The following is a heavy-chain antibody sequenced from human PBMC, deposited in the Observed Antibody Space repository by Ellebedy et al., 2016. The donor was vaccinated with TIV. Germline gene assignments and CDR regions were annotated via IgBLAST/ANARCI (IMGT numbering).Heavy chain of an antibody. D-gene: IGHD5-18*01. CDR2: LSASGGST. CDR1: GFTFSNYA. V-gene: IGHV3-23*01. Sequence: GESLKISCVASGFTFSNYAMSWVRQAPGKGLDWVPSLSASGGSTYYADSVKGRFTISRDNSKNTLYLQMNSLRAEDTAVYYCAFMWRYSYGLDYWGQGTLVTVSS. J-gene: IGHJ4*02. CDR3: AFMWRYSYGLDY.